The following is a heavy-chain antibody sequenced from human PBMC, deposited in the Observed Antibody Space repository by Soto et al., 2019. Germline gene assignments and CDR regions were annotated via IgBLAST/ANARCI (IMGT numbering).Heavy chain of an antibody. Sequence: EVQLVESGGGLVQPGGSLRLSCAASGFSFSSFEMNWVRQAPRKGLQWVSYISSSSTTIYYADSVKGRFTISRDNARNSLYLQVDSLRAEDTAVYYCARDRPRFGESDSGMDVWGQGTTVTVSS. J-gene: IGHJ6*02. CDR1: GFSFSSFE. D-gene: IGHD3-10*01. V-gene: IGHV3-48*03. CDR3: ARDRPRFGESDSGMDV. CDR2: ISSSSTTI.